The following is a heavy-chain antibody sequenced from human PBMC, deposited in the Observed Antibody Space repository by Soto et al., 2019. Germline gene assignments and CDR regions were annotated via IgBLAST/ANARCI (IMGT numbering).Heavy chain of an antibody. CDR1: GLTFKSYA. V-gene: IGHV3-23*01. Sequence: EVQLLESGGGLVQPGGSLRLSCAVSGLTFKSYAMSWVRQAPGKGLEWGSTISDSGGSTSYADSVKGRLTISRDNSMNTLYLQMDSLRVEDTAVYYCVKRDLAYWGQGTLVTVSS. CDR2: ISDSGGST. CDR3: VKRDLAY. J-gene: IGHJ4*02.